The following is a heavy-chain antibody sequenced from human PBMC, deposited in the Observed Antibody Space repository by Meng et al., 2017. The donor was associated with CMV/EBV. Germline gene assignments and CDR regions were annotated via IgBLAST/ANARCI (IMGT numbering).Heavy chain of an antibody. D-gene: IGHD6-13*01. Sequence: ASVKVSCKASGYTFTSYYMHWVRQAPGQGLEWMGIINPRGGSTSYAQKFQGRVTMTRDTSTSTVYMELSSLRSEDTAVYYCARVAAAGTDYYYGMDVWGQGTTVTVSS. CDR2: INPRGGST. CDR1: GYTFTSYY. V-gene: IGHV1-46*01. J-gene: IGHJ6*02. CDR3: ARVAAAGTDYYYGMDV.